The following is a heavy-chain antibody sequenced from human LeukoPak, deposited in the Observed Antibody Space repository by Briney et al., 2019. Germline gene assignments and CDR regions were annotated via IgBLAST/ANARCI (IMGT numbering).Heavy chain of an antibody. J-gene: IGHJ6*03. V-gene: IGHV3-53*01. CDR2: IYSGGST. D-gene: IGHD3-3*01. CDR3: ARVALVNYDFWSGYYTGFITYYYYMDV. Sequence: GGSLRLSCAASGFTVSSNYMSWVRQAPGKGLEWVSVIYSGGSTYYADSVKGRFTISRDNSKNTLYLQMNSLRAEDTAVYYCARVALVNYDFWSGYYTGFITYYYYMDVWGKGTTVTVSS. CDR1: GFTVSSNY.